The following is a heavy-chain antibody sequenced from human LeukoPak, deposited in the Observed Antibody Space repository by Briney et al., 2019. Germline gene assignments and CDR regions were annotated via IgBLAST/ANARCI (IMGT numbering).Heavy chain of an antibody. CDR2: IYYSGST. D-gene: IGHD6-19*01. CDR3: AREAYTSGWYLDY. CDR1: GASVSGDSISSYY. J-gene: IGHJ4*02. Sequence: SETLSLTCTVSGASVSGDSISSYYWSWIRQPPGKGLEWIGSIYYSGSTNYNPSLKSRVTFSVDMSRNQFSLKVNSVTAADTAVYYCAREAYTSGWYLDYWGQGTLVTVSS. V-gene: IGHV4-61*01.